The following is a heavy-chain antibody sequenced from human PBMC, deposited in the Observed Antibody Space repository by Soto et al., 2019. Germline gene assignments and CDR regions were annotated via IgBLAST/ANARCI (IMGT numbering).Heavy chain of an antibody. Sequence: VQLVESGGGEVQPGRSLRLSCAASGFTYTDFALHWVRQAPGKGLEWVAIISYDGSDKYYADSVKGRFAISRYNPKNTLDLEMNSLRPEDTAVYFCARRAWDSYYAIDVWGHGTTVTVFS. J-gene: IGHJ6*02. CDR1: GFTYTDFA. CDR3: ARRAWDSYYAIDV. CDR2: ISYDGSDK. D-gene: IGHD3-22*01. V-gene: IGHV3-30*09.